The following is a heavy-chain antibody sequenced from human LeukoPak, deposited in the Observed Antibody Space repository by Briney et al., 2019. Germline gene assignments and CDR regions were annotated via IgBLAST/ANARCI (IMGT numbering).Heavy chain of an antibody. J-gene: IGHJ4*02. V-gene: IGHV5-51*01. CDR2: IYPGDSDT. Sequence: GESLKVSCKGSGYSFTGYWIGWVRQMPGKGLEWMGIIYPGDSDTRYSPSFQGQVTISADKSISTAYLQWSSLKASDTAMYYCARRITMVRGVPLLGYWGQGTLVTVSS. CDR3: ARRITMVRGVPLLGY. CDR1: GYSFTGYW. D-gene: IGHD3-10*01.